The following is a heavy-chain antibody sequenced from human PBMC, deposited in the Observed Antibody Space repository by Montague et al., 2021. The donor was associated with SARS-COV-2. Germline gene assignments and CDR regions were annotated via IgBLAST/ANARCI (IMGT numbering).Heavy chain of an antibody. Sequence: SDTVSLTCAVYGGSFSGYYWSWIRQPPGKGLEWIGEIYHSGSTNXNPSLKSRVTISVDTSKNQFSLRLSSVTAADTAVYYCARDRGVQYQLQMPFYFDYWGQGTLVTVSS. D-gene: IGHD2-2*01. CDR2: IYHSGST. J-gene: IGHJ4*02. CDR3: ARDRGVQYQLQMPFYFDY. CDR1: GGSFSGYY. V-gene: IGHV4-34*01.